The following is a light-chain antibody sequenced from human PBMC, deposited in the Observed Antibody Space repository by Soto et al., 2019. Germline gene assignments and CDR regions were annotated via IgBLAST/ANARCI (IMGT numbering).Light chain of an antibody. V-gene: IGKV3-20*01. CDR3: QQYGSSPIT. CDR2: GAS. Sequence: EIVLTQSPGTLSLSPGDGATLSCRASQSVSSNYLAWYQQNPGQAPRLLIYGASSRATGIPDRFSGSGSGTDFTLTISRLEPEDFAVYYCQQYGSSPITFGQGTRREIE. CDR1: QSVSSNY. J-gene: IGKJ5*01.